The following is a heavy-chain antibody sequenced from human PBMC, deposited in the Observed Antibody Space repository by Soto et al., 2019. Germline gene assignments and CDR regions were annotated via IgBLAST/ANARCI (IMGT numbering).Heavy chain of an antibody. CDR2: IYYSGST. CDR3: ARGLGDFWSGYYTAIREGDRNKKNYYYMDV. V-gene: IGHV4-31*03. D-gene: IGHD3-3*01. J-gene: IGHJ6*03. CDR1: GGSISSGGYY. Sequence: SETLSLTCTVSGGSISSGGYYWSWIRQHPGKGLEWIGYIYYSGSTYYNPSLKSRVTLSVDTSKNQFSLKLSSVTAADTAVYYCARGLGDFWSGYYTAIREGDRNKKNYYYMDVWGKGTTVTVSS.